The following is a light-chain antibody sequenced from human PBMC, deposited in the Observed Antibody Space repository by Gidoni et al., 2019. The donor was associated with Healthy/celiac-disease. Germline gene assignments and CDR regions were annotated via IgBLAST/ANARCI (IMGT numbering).Light chain of an antibody. Sequence: QSALTQPASVSGSPGQSITISCTGTISDVGGYNYVSWYQQHPGKAPKLMIYEVSNRPSGVSKRFSGSKSGNTASLTISGRQAEDEADYYCSAYTSSSTLVFGGGTKLTVL. J-gene: IGLJ2*01. V-gene: IGLV2-14*01. CDR1: ISDVGGYNY. CDR2: EVS. CDR3: SAYTSSSTLV.